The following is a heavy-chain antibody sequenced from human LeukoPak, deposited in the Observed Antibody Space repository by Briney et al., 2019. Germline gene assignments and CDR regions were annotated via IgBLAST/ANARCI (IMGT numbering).Heavy chain of an antibody. Sequence: GSLRLSCAASGFTFSSYWMSWVRPAPGQGLEWVANIKQDGSEKYYVDSVKGRFTISRDNAKNSLYLQMNSLRAEDTAVYYCARVDWHHESSTYYFDYWGQGTLVTVSS. CDR3: ARVDWHHESSTYYFDY. D-gene: IGHD1-14*01. V-gene: IGHV3-7*01. CDR2: IKQDGSEK. J-gene: IGHJ4*02. CDR1: GFTFSSYW.